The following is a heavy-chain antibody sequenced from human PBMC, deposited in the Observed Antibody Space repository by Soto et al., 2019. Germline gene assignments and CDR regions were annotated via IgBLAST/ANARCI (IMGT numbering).Heavy chain of an antibody. CDR2: VIPILGLA. CDR3: ARGSEKIVGDAGY. D-gene: IGHD1-26*01. CDR1: GGTFSSYT. Sequence: QVQLVQSGAEVKKPGSSVKVSCKAPGGTFSSYTITWVRQAPGQGLEYMGRVIPILGLAYYAQRFQGRVTITADKSTSTAYMELSSLRSEDTAVYYCARGSEKIVGDAGYWGQGTLVTVSS. V-gene: IGHV1-69*02. J-gene: IGHJ4*02.